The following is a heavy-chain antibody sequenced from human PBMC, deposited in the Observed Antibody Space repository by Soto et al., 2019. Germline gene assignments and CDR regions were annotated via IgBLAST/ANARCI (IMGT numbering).Heavy chain of an antibody. CDR2: IDWDDDK. Sequence: SGPTLVNPTQTLTLTCTFSGFSLSTSGMRVSWIRQPPGKALEWLEPIDWDDDKFYSTAPKTRLTISKDTSKNQVVLTMTNMDPVDTATYYCARQYGDFDYWGQGTLVTVSS. CDR1: GFSLSTSGMR. D-gene: IGHD3-10*01. V-gene: IGHV2-70*04. CDR3: ARQYGDFDY. J-gene: IGHJ4*02.